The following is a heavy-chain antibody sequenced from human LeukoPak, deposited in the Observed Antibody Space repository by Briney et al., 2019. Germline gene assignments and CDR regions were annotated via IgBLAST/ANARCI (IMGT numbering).Heavy chain of an antibody. CDR3: ARDSPYSSGWNWFDP. V-gene: IGHV4-34*01. J-gene: IGHJ5*02. CDR2: INHSGST. D-gene: IGHD6-19*01. CDR1: GGSFSGYY. Sequence: NPSETLSLTCAVYGGSFSGYYWSWIRQPPGKGLEWIGEINHSGSTNYNPSLKSRVTISVDTSKNQFSLKLSSVTAADTAVYYCARDSPYSSGWNWFDPWGQGTLVTVSS.